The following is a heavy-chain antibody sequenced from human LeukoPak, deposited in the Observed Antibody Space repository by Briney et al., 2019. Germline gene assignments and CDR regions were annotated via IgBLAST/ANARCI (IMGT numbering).Heavy chain of an antibody. J-gene: IGHJ4*02. D-gene: IGHD4-17*01. CDR3: ARGHYGDYV. CDR1: GFTFSTYW. V-gene: IGHV3-7*01. CDR2: FKQNGSEK. Sequence: GRSLRLSCAASGFTFSTYWMNWVRQAPGKVLEWVANFKQNGSEKYYVDSVKGRFTMSSDNGNNSLFRQSDRLTAADTSVWYCARGHYGDYVWGKGPLVSVSS.